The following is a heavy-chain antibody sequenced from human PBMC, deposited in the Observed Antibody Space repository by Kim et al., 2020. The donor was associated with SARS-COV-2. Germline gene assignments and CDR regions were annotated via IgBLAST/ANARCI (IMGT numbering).Heavy chain of an antibody. CDR3: ARGPLFVYIFQH. J-gene: IGHJ1*01. D-gene: IGHD1-20*01. V-gene: IGHV4-34*01. CDR1: GGSFSGYY. CDR2: INHSGST. Sequence: SETLSLTCAVYGGSFSGYYWSWIRQPPGKGLEWIGEINHSGSTNYNPSLKSRVTISVDTSKNQFSLKLSSVTAADTAVYYCARGPLFVYIFQHWGQGTLVTVSS.